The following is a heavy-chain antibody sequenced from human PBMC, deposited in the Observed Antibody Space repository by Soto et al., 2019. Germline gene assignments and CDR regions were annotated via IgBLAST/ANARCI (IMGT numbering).Heavy chain of an antibody. CDR3: ARHVDTSMVAFDY. Sequence: SETLSLTCTVSGGSISSGGYYWSWIRQPPGRGLEWIGYIHYTWGTYYNPSLKSRVTISAVTSKNQFSLMLGSVTAADTAVYYCARHVDTSMVAFDYWGQGILVTVSS. D-gene: IGHD5-18*01. CDR1: GGSISSGGYY. CDR2: IHYTWGT. V-gene: IGHV4-30-4*08. J-gene: IGHJ4*02.